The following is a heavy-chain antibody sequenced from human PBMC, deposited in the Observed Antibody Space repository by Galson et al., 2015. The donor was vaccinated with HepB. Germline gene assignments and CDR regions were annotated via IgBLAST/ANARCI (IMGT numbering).Heavy chain of an antibody. Sequence: PALVKPTQTLTLTCTFSGFSLSTSGMCVSWIRQPPGKALEWLALIDWDDDKYYSTSLKTRLTISKDTSKNQVVLTMTNMDPVDTATYYCARTTIFGEIYYYYYMDVWGKGTTVTVSS. V-gene: IGHV2-70*01. J-gene: IGHJ6*03. CDR1: GFSLSTSGMC. D-gene: IGHD3-3*01. CDR2: IDWDDDK. CDR3: ARTTIFGEIYYYYYMDV.